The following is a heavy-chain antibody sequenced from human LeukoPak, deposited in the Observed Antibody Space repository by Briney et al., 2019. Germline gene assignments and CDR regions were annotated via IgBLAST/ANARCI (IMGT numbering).Heavy chain of an antibody. D-gene: IGHD1-14*01. J-gene: IGHJ2*01. CDR1: GYSISSDYY. V-gene: IGHV4-38-2*02. Sequence: PSETLSLTCTVSGYSISSDYYWGWIRQPPGKGLEWIGSIYHSGSTYYNPSLKSRVTISVDTSKNQFSLKLSSVTAADTAVYYCARSPHHRDWYFDLWGRGTLVTVSS. CDR2: IYHSGST. CDR3: ARSPHHRDWYFDL.